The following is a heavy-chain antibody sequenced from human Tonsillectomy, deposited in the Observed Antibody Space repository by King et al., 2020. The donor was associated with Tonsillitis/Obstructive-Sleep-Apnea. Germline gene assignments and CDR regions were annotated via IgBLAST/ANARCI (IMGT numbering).Heavy chain of an antibody. D-gene: IGHD3-3*01. CDR2: IYWDDDK. Sequence: TLKESGPTLVKPTQTLTLTCTFSGLSLSTSGVGVGWIRQPPGKALEWLALIYWDDDKRYSPSLKSRLTITKDTSKNQVVLTMTNMDPVDTATYYCAHRRNNYDFWNGLTNWVDSWGQGTLVTVSS. V-gene: IGHV2-5*02. CDR1: GLSLSTSGVG. J-gene: IGHJ5*01. CDR3: AHRRNNYDFWNGLTNWVDS.